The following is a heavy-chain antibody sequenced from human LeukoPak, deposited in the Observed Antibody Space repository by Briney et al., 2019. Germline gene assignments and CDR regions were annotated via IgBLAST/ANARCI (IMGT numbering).Heavy chain of an antibody. Sequence: GASVKVSCKASGYTFTSYGISWVRQAPGQGLEWMGWISAYNGNTNYAQKLQGRVTSTSTAYMELRSLRSDDTAVYYCARGRVDTAMVPDYWGQVTLVTVSS. CDR1: GYTFTSYG. D-gene: IGHD5-18*01. J-gene: IGHJ4*02. V-gene: IGHV1-18*04. CDR2: ISAYNGNT. CDR3: ARGRVDTAMVPDY.